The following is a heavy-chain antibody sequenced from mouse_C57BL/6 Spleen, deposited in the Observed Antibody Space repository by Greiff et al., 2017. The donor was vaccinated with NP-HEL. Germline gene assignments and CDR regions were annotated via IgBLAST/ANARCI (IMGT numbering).Heavy chain of an antibody. Sequence: EVQLVESGGGLVQPKGSLKLSCAASGFSFNTYAMNWVRQAPGKGWEWVARIRSKSNNYATYYADSVKDRFTISRDDSESMLYLQMNNLKTEDTAMYYCVRQEIPKAVAPYAMDYWGQGTSVTVSS. CDR1: GFSFNTYA. V-gene: IGHV10-1*01. CDR2: IRSKSNNYAT. D-gene: IGHD1-1*01. CDR3: VRQEIPKAVAPYAMDY. J-gene: IGHJ4*01.